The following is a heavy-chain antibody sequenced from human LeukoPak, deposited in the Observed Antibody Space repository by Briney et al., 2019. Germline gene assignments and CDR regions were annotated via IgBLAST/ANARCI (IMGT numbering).Heavy chain of an antibody. J-gene: IGHJ4*02. V-gene: IGHV3-74*01. CDR1: GFTFSSYW. D-gene: IGHD2/OR15-2a*01. CDR3: AKAPGGLTTFFDY. CDR2: INSDGSST. Sequence: GGSLRLSCAASGFTFSSYWMHWARQAPGKGLVWVSRINSDGSSTSYADSVKGRFTISRDNSKNTLYLQMNSLRAEDTAVYYCAKAPGGLTTFFDYWGQGTLVTVSS.